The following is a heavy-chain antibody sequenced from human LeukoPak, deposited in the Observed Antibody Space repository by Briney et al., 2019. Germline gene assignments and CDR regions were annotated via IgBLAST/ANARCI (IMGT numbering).Heavy chain of an antibody. D-gene: IGHD6-6*01. CDR3: ARDNYGVAAHLDWFDP. CDR1: VYTVTICD. Sequence: ASVKLSFKASVYTVTICDFNWVRLAPAQGHGWEGWMKPNSGNTGYAQQSQGRGTITADKSTSTAYMVMRSLRSEDTTAYYCARDNYGVAAHLDWFDPWGQGTLVTVSS. J-gene: IGHJ5*02. CDR2: MKPNSGNT. V-gene: IGHV1-8*03.